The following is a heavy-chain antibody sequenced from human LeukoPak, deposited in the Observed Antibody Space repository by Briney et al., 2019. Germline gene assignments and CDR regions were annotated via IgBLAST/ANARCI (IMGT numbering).Heavy chain of an antibody. J-gene: IGHJ4*02. D-gene: IGHD4-17*01. CDR1: GFTFSSSA. CDR2: ISNNGGYT. V-gene: IGHV3-23*01. Sequence: GGSLRLSCAASGFTFSSSAMSWVRQAPGKGLEWVSAISNNGGYTYYADSVQGRFTISRDNSKSTLCLQMNSLRAEDTAVYYCARMWDDYGDYVYWGQGTLVTVSS. CDR3: ARMWDDYGDYVY.